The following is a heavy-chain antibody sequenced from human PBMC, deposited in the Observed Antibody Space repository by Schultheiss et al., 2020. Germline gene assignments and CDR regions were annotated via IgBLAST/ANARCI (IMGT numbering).Heavy chain of an antibody. J-gene: IGHJ6*02. CDR3: SKDVEESFLNFYYGLDV. Sequence: AAVKVSCKASGGTFSGCALNWVRQAPGQGLEWMGWINPNSGGTNYAQKFQGRVTMTRDTSISTAYMELSRLRSDDTAVYYCSKDVEESFLNFYYGLDVWGQGTTVTVSS. CDR2: INPNSGGT. D-gene: IGHD2-15*01. CDR1: GGTFSGCA. V-gene: IGHV1-2*02.